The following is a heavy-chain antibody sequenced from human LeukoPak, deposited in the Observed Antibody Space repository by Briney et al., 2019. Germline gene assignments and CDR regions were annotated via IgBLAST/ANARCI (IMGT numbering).Heavy chain of an antibody. Sequence: PGGSLRLSCAASGFTFTNAWMGWVRQAPGKGLEWIGRMKSISDGGTTDYAAPVKGRFTISRDDSKNTLYLQMNSLKSEDTAVYHCTTEGWGSAWYYFDYWGQGTLVTVSS. J-gene: IGHJ4*02. CDR3: TTEGWGSAWYYFDY. CDR2: MKSISDGGTT. CDR1: GFTFTNAW. V-gene: IGHV3-15*01. D-gene: IGHD6-19*01.